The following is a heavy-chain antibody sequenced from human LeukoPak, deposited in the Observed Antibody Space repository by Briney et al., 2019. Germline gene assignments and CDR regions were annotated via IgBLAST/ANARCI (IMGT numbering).Heavy chain of an antibody. Sequence: SVKVSCKASGGTFSSYAISWVRQAPGQGLEWMGRIIPIFGTANYAQKFQSRVTITADESTSTAYMELSSLRSEDTAVYYCASDPRDPGWYFDLWGRGTLVTVAS. J-gene: IGHJ2*01. CDR2: IIPIFGTA. CDR1: GGTFSSYA. CDR3: ASDPRDPGWYFDL. V-gene: IGHV1-69*13.